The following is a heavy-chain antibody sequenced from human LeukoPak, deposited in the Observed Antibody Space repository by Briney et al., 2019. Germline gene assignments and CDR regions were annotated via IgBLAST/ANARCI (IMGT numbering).Heavy chain of an antibody. Sequence: SVKISCKASGGTFSSYAISWVRQAPGQGLEWMGGIIPIFGTANYAQKFQGRVTITADESTSTAYMELSSLRSEDTAVYYCARDPLTRYDFWSGYSWFDPWGQGTLVTVSS. CDR2: IIPIFGTA. CDR1: GGTFSSYA. V-gene: IGHV1-69*13. D-gene: IGHD3-3*01. J-gene: IGHJ5*02. CDR3: ARDPLTRYDFWSGYSWFDP.